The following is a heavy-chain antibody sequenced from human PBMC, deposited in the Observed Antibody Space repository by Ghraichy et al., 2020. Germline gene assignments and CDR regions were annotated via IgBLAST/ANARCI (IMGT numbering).Heavy chain of an antibody. CDR3: TKDSRKLRPGRTIAGVVMRGDFSYYYGMAV. CDR1: GFSFTDAW. V-gene: IGHV3-15*04. J-gene: IGHJ6*02. CDR2: SVTRNEGVTS. Sequence: GESLNISCRVSGFSFTDAWMSWVRQAPGKGLEWVGRSVTRNEGVTSQYAAPAKGRFTISRDDSTNTLYLQMNSLRTDDTGVYFCTKDSRKLRPGRTIAGVVMRGDFSYYYGMAVWGQGTTVTVSS. D-gene: IGHD3-3*01.